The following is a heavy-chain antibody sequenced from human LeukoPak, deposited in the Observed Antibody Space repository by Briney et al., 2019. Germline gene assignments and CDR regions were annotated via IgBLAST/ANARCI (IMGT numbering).Heavy chain of an antibody. J-gene: IGHJ3*01. CDR3: ARFSSLTSGDWGDAFDV. CDR1: SGSFCDDY. D-gene: IGHD2-21*02. CDR2: IDHGGST. V-gene: IGHV4-34*01. Sequence: SETLSLSCPMYSGSFCDDYWGWIRQAPGKGLEWIGEIDHGGSTNYNPSLASRVIVSRNTSKNQFFLNATSVTVADTALYYCARFSSLTSGDWGDAFDVWGRGTMVTVSS.